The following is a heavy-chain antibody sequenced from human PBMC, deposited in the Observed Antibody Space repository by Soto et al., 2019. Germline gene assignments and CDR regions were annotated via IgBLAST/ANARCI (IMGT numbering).Heavy chain of an antibody. CDR2: ISAYNGNT. D-gene: IGHD3-9*01. CDR3: ARDPYYDILTGYLTPGYFDY. Sequence: ASVKVSCKASGYTFTSYGISWVREAPGQGLEWMGWISAYNGNTNYAQKLQGRVTMTTDTSTSTAYMELRGLRSDDTAVYYCARDPYYDILTGYLTPGYFDYWGQGPLVTVSS. V-gene: IGHV1-18*01. J-gene: IGHJ4*02. CDR1: GYTFTSYG.